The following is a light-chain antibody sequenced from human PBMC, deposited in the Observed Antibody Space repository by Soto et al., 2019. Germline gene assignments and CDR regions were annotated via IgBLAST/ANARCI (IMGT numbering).Light chain of an antibody. J-gene: IGLJ1*01. V-gene: IGLV2-14*03. CDR1: STDVDGYDY. CDR3: SSYTSSAPFYV. Sequence: QSALTQPASVSGSPGQSITISCTGASTDVDGYDYVSWYQQHLGQAPKLMIYDVNNRPSGVSYRFSGSKSGDTASLTISGLQAEDDADYYCSSYTSSAPFYVFGTGTKVTVL. CDR2: DVN.